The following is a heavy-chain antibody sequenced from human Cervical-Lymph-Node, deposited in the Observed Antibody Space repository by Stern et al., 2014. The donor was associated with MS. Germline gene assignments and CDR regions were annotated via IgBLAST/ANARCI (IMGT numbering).Heavy chain of an antibody. D-gene: IGHD5-24*01. Sequence: MQLVQSGGRLVQSGGSLRLSCVASGFRFSDHYMDWVRQAPGKGLEWVGRIRNKPNSYTTDYAASVKGRFTISRDDSKNLVFLQMNSLKTEDTAVYRCVRVATTTGFDFWGRGTLVTVSS. CDR3: VRVATTTGFDF. J-gene: IGHJ4*02. CDR1: GFRFSDHY. V-gene: IGHV3-72*01. CDR2: IRNKPNSYTT.